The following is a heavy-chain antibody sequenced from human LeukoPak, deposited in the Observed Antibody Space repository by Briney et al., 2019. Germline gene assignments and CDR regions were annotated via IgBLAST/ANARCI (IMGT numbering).Heavy chain of an antibody. V-gene: IGHV1-69*05. D-gene: IGHD5-12*01. CDR3: ARDLVATDRALDY. Sequence: SVKVSCKASGGIFSSYAISWVRQAPGQGLEWMGGIMPIFGTANYAQKFQGRVTITTDESTSTAYMELSSLRSEDTAVYYCARDLVATDRALDYWGQGTLVTVSS. J-gene: IGHJ4*02. CDR2: IMPIFGTA. CDR1: GGIFSSYA.